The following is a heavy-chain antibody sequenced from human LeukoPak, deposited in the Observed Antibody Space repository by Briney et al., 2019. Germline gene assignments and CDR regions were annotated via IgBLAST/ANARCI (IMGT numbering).Heavy chain of an antibody. CDR2: ISGSGGST. J-gene: IGHJ4*02. CDR1: GFTFSSYA. Sequence: GGTLRLSCAASGFTFSSYAMSWVRQAPGKGLEWVSGISGSGGSTYYADSVKGRFTISRDNAKNTLYLQMNSLRAEDTAVYYCATLVNYYDSSGYFYFDYWGQGTLVTVSS. V-gene: IGHV3-23*01. CDR3: ATLVNYYDSSGYFYFDY. D-gene: IGHD3-22*01.